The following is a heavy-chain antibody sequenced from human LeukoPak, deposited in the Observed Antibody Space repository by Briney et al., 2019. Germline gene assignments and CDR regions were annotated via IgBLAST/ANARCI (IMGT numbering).Heavy chain of an antibody. CDR1: GGSISSSSYY. V-gene: IGHV4-39*07. CDR2: IYYSGST. D-gene: IGHD3-22*01. CDR3: ARDRAYYDSSGYYDY. J-gene: IGHJ4*02. Sequence: PSETLSLTCTVSGGSISSSSYYWGWIRQPPGKGLEWIGSIYYSGSTYYNPSLKSRVTISVDTSKNQFSLKLSSVTAADTAVYYCARDRAYYDSSGYYDYWGQGTLVTVSS.